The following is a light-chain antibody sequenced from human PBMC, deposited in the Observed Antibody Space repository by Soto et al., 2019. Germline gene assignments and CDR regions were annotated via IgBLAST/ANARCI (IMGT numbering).Light chain of an antibody. CDR3: QQYNNWPPMYT. V-gene: IGKV3-15*01. CDR2: DAS. CDR1: QIVSSN. J-gene: IGKJ2*01. Sequence: EIVMTQSPATLSVSPGERATLSCRASQIVSSNVAWYQQKAGQAPRLLINDASTRATGIPARFSGSGSGTEFTLTISILQSEDFAVYYCQQYNNWPPMYTFGQGTTLEIK.